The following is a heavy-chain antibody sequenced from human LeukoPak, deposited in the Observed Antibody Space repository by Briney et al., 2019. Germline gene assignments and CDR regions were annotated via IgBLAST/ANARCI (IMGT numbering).Heavy chain of an antibody. Sequence: SETLSLTCSVSGGSLKSYYWNWIRQPPGKGLEWIGYIYHSGSTYYNPSLKSRVTISVDRSKNQFSLKLSSVTAADTAVYYCAREGGRDGFLAFDIWGQGTMVTVSS. J-gene: IGHJ3*02. CDR3: AREGGRDGFLAFDI. D-gene: IGHD1-26*01. V-gene: IGHV4-30-2*01. CDR1: GGSLKSYY. CDR2: IYHSGST.